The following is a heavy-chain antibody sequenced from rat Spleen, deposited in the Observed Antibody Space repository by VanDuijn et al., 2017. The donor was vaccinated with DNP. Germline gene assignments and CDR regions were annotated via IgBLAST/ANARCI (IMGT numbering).Heavy chain of an antibody. CDR2: MWTGGST. J-gene: IGHJ2*01. D-gene: IGHD4-3*01. CDR1: GFSLTSYN. V-gene: IGHV2-30*01. CDR3: AAYISGFDY. Sequence: QVQLKESGPGLVQPSQTLPLTCTVSGFSLTSYNVHWVRQPAGKGLEWMGIMWTGGSTDHNSAIKSRLSISRDTSKSQVFLKMNSLQTEDTAMYFCAAYISGFDYWGQGVVVTVSS.